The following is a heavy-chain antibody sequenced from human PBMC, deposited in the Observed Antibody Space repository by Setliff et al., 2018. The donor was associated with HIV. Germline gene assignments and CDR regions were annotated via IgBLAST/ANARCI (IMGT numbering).Heavy chain of an antibody. CDR1: GYTFTSYY. Sequence: ASVKVSCKASGYTFTSYYMHWVRQAPGQGLEWMGIINPSGGSTSYAQKFQGRVTMTRDTSTSTVYMELRSLRSDDTAVYYCASSNYGDYVQGYWGQGTLVTAPQ. V-gene: IGHV1-46*01. CDR2: INPSGGST. D-gene: IGHD4-17*01. CDR3: ASSNYGDYVQGY. J-gene: IGHJ4*02.